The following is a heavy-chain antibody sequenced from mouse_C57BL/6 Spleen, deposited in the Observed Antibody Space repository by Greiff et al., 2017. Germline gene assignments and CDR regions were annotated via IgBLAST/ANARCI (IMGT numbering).Heavy chain of an antibody. CDR1: GYTFTSYW. CDR2: IDPSDSYT. CDR3: ARWGLPDFDY. J-gene: IGHJ2*01. Sequence: QLQQSGAELVMPGASVKLSCKASGYTFTSYWMHWVKQRPGQGLEWIGEIDPSDSYTNYNQKFKGKSTLTVDKSSSTAYMQLSSLTSEDSAVYYCARWGLPDFDYWGQGTTLTVSS. V-gene: IGHV1-69*01. D-gene: IGHD2-4*01.